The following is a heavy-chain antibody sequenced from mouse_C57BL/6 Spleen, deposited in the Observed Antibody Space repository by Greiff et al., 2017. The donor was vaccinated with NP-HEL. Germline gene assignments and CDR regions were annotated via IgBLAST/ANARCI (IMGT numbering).Heavy chain of an antibody. V-gene: IGHV5-6*01. D-gene: IGHD2-4*01. CDR2: ISSGGSYT. CDR3: ARRDYDGFAY. J-gene: IGHJ3*01. Sequence: EVQGVESGGDLVKPGGSLKLSCAASGFTFSSYGMSWVRQTPDKRLEWVATISSGGSYTYYPDSVKGRFTISRDNAKNTLYLQMSSLKSEDTAMYYCARRDYDGFAYWGQGTLVTVSA. CDR1: GFTFSSYG.